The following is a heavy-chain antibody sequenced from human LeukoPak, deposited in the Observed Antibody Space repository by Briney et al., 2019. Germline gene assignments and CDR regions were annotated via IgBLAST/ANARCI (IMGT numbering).Heavy chain of an antibody. J-gene: IGHJ4*02. CDR1: GFTFSSYA. CDR2: ISGSGGST. V-gene: IGHV3-23*01. D-gene: IGHD6-13*01. Sequence: PGGSLRLSCAASGFTFSSYAMSWVRQAPGKGLEWVSAISGSGGSTYYADSVKGRFTISRDNSKNTLYLQMNSLRAEDTAVYYCAKSTIAPLVADSWYYFDYWGQGTLVTVSS. CDR3: AKSTIAPLVADSWYYFDY.